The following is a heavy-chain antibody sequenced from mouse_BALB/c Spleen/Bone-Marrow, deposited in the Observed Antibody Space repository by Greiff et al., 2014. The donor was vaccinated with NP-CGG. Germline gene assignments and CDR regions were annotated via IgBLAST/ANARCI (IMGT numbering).Heavy chain of an antibody. Sequence: QVQLQQPGPGLVAPSQSLSITCTVSGFSFTSYGVHWVRQPPGKGLEWLGVIWAGGSANYNSALMSRLSISKDNSKSQVFLKMNRLQTDDTAMYYCAWITTATGAMDYWGQGTSVTVSS. CDR1: GFSFTSYG. J-gene: IGHJ4*01. D-gene: IGHD1-2*01. CDR3: AWITTATGAMDY. CDR2: IWAGGSA. V-gene: IGHV2-9*02.